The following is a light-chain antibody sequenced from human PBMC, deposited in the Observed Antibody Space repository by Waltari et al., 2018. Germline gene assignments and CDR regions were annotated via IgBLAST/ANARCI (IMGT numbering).Light chain of an antibody. Sequence: QSVLAQPPSVSAAPGQRVTIPCSGSSSNIGSDYVAWYQQFPGTAPKLLIQENNERPSGIPDRFSGSKSGTSATLDITGLQTGDEAVYYCATWDSSLSAGVFGGGTKLTVL. CDR2: ENN. V-gene: IGLV1-51*02. CDR3: ATWDSSLSAGV. CDR1: SSNIGSDY. J-gene: IGLJ2*01.